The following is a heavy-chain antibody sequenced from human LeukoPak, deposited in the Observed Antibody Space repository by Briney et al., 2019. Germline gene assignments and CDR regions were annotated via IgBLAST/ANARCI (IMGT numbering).Heavy chain of an antibody. D-gene: IGHD3-22*01. CDR2: IRAYNGNT. J-gene: IGHJ4*02. CDR1: GYTFTSYG. Sequence: ASVKVPRKASGYTFTSYGISLVRRAPGQGLEWVGWIRAYNGNTNYAQTLPGRVSITIYTSTSTAYMELRGLRSDATAEYYCAREGHYYEISGYLYGGQGTLVTVSS. CDR3: AREGHYYEISGYLY. V-gene: IGHV1-18*01.